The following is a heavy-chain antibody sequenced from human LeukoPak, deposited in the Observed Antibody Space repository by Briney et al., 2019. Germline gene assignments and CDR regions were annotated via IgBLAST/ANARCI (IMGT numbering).Heavy chain of an antibody. J-gene: IGHJ4*02. CDR1: GFSFSSYE. CDR2: ISNTGRTI. D-gene: IGHD6-19*01. Sequence: GGSLRLSCAASGFSFSSYEMNWVRQPPGKGLEWLSYISNTGRTIYYADSVRGRFTISRDNAKNSLCLQVNSLRAEDTAIYYCARDASSGFLSYSDYWGLGTLVTVSS. V-gene: IGHV3-48*03. CDR3: ARDASSGFLSYSDY.